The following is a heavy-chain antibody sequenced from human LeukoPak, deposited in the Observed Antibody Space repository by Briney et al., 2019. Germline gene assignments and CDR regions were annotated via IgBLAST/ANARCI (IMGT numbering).Heavy chain of an antibody. D-gene: IGHD6-13*01. Sequence: GGSLRLSCAASGLTFSSYSMNWVRQAPGKGLEWVSYITPSSDTIYYADSVKGRFTISRDQANNTLYLQMNTLRDEDTAVYYCARGPRYSFYWGQGTLVSVSS. CDR2: ITPSSDTI. V-gene: IGHV3-48*02. CDR1: GLTFSSYS. CDR3: ARGPRYSFY. J-gene: IGHJ4*02.